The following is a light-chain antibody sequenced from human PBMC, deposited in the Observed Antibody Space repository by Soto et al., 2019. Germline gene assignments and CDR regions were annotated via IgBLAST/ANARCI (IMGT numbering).Light chain of an antibody. V-gene: IGLV2-14*01. CDR2: DVN. CDR1: SSDVGGYNL. J-gene: IGLJ1*01. CDR3: SSYISSSTLPYV. Sequence: QSALTQPASVSGSPGQSITISCTGTSSDVGGYNLVSWYQQYPDKAPKLMIFDVNTRPSGVSNRFSGSKSGNTASLTISGLHAEDEAYYYGSSYISSSTLPYVFGTGTKLTVL.